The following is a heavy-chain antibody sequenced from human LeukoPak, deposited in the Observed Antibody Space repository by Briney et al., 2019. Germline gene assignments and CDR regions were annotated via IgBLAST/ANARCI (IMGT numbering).Heavy chain of an antibody. J-gene: IGHJ4*02. V-gene: IGHV1-2*02. CDR2: VNPNSGGT. Sequence: ASVKVSCKASGYTFTGYYMHWVRQAPGQGLEWMGWVNPNSGGTNYAQKFQGRVTMTRDTSVSTAYMELSRLRSDDTAVYYCARNDFWMDFDYWGQGTLVTVSS. D-gene: IGHD3-3*01. CDR3: ARNDFWMDFDY. CDR1: GYTFTGYY.